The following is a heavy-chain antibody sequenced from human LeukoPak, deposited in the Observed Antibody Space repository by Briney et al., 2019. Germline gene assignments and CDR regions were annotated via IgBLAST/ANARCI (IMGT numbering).Heavy chain of an antibody. CDR2: IKEDGSEK. CDR1: GFTFSSYW. CDR3: AREITWEVTPI. D-gene: IGHD3-16*01. V-gene: IGHV3-7*01. J-gene: IGHJ3*02. Sequence: GGSLRLSCAASGFTFSSYWMSWVRQAPGKGLEWVGNIKEDGSEKYYVDSVKGRFTISRDNAKNSLYLQMNSLRAEDTAVYYCAREITWEVTPIWGQGTMVTVSS.